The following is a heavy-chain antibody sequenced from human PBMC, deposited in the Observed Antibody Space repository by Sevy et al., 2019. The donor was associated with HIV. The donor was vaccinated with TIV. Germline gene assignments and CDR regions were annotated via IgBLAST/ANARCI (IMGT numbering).Heavy chain of an antibody. CDR3: ARDFYGSGSYYFPDYYYYGMDV. CDR2: IYYSGST. D-gene: IGHD3-10*01. Sequence: SETLSLTCTVSGGSVSSGSYYWSWIRQPPGKGLEWIGYIYYSGSTNYNPSLKSRVTISLDTSKNQFSLKLSSVTAADTAVYYCARDFYGSGSYYFPDYYYYGMDVWGQGTTVTVSS. J-gene: IGHJ6*02. CDR1: GGSVSSGSYY. V-gene: IGHV4-61*01.